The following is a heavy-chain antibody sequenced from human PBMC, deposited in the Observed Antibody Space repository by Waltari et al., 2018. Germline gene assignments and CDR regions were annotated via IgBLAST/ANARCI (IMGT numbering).Heavy chain of an antibody. J-gene: IGHJ4*02. CDR1: GYSVPGGFY. V-gene: IGHV4-38-2*02. CDR2: IYYSGTT. CDR3: VRDRPTGEVDQ. Sequence: QVQLQESGPGLVKPSETLSLPCSVSGYSVPGGFYWGWIRQAPGKGLEWIANIYYSGTTYYNPSLRSRVTISVDTSKNQFSLKLTSLTAADTAVYYCVRDRPTGEVDQWGPGTLVTVSS. D-gene: IGHD7-27*01.